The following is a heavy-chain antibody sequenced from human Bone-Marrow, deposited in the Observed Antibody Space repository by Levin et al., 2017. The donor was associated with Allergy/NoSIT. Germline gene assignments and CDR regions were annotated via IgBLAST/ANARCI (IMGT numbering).Heavy chain of an antibody. J-gene: IGHJ6*04. CDR1: GYSFTSYW. D-gene: IGHD3-16*02. CDR3: AIRGNMITFGGVIVMDV. Sequence: KVSCKGSGYSFTSYWISWVRQMPGKGLEWMGRIDPSDSYTNYSPSFQGHVTISADKSISTAYLQWSSLKASDTAMYYCAIRGNMITFGGVIVMDVWGKGTTVTVSS. CDR2: IDPSDSYT. V-gene: IGHV5-10-1*01.